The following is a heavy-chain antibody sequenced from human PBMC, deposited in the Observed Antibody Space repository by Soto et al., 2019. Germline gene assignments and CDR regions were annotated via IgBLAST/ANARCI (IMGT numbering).Heavy chain of an antibody. Sequence: QVQLMQSGAEVKKPGASVKVSCKTSGYIFTAYSMHWVRQAPGQGLEWMGVVNPSGGSAHYAQSFEGRVTLTRDTSTSTFYMELSSLRSEDTAVYYCAREENCRGGTCYSEYFHHWGQGTLVTDSS. CDR2: VNPSGGSA. J-gene: IGHJ1*01. V-gene: IGHV1-46*01. D-gene: IGHD2-15*01. CDR3: AREENCRGGTCYSEYFHH. CDR1: GYIFTAYS.